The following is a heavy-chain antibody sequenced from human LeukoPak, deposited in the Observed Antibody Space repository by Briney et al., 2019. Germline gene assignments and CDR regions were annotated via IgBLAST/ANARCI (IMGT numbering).Heavy chain of an antibody. CDR1: GGSISSDY. V-gene: IGHV4-4*07. CDR3: ASQGRGQWELLRIDY. D-gene: IGHD1-26*01. J-gene: IGHJ4*02. Sequence: SETLSLTCTVSGGSISSDYWSWIRDPAGEGREWIGRIYSSGGTNYNPSLQSRVAMSVAASKNRCSLNLSSVTAAATAVYYCASQGRGQWELLRIDYWGQGILVTVSS. CDR2: IYSSGGT.